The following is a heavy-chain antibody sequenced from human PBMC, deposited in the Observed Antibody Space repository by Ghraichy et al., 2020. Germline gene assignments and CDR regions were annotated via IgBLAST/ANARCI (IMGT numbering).Heavy chain of an antibody. J-gene: IGHJ3*01. V-gene: IGHV3-48*01. CDR1: EFGFTGYS. CDR3: ARVSVFAFAL. D-gene: IGHD2-8*01. CDR2: ITTSSKNM. Sequence: LSLTCEGSEFGFTGYSMNWVRQAPGGGLEWISYITTSSKNMSYADSVKGRFTFSRDNAKKMLFLPMNSLRVEDTAIYYCARVSVFAFALWGPGTMVNVSS.